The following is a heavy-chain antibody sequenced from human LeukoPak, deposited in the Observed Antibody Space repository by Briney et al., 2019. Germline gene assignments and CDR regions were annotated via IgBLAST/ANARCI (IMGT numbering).Heavy chain of an antibody. CDR2: INPNSGGT. J-gene: IGHJ4*02. Sequence: ASVKVSCKASGYTFTGYYMHWVRQAPGQGLEWMGWINPNSGGTNYAQKLQGRVTMTRDTSISTAYMELSRLRSDDTAVYYCARDLILEGDSDYWGQGTLVTVSS. CDR3: ARDLILEGDSDY. V-gene: IGHV1-2*02. CDR1: GYTFTGYY. D-gene: IGHD1-1*01.